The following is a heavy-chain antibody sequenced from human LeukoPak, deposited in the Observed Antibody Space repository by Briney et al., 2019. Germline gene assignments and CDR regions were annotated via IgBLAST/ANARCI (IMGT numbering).Heavy chain of an antibody. CDR2: IYYSGST. D-gene: IGHD3-10*01. CDR1: GGSISSGDYY. CDR3: ARDALVHYYGMDV. J-gene: IGHJ6*02. Sequence: PSQTLSLTCTVPGGSISSGDYYWSWIRQPPGKGLEWIGYIYYSGSTYYNPSLKSRVTISVDTSKNQFSLKLSSVTAADTAVYYCARDALVHYYGMDVWGQGTTVTVSS. V-gene: IGHV4-30-4*01.